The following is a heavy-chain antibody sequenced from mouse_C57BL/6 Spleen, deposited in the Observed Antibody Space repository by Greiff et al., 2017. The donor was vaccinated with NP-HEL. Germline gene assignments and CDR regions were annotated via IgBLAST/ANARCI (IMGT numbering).Heavy chain of an antibody. V-gene: IGHV1-42*01. CDR1: GYSFPGYY. D-gene: IGHD1-1*01. CDR2: INPGTGGT. Sequence: EVQLQQSGPELVKPGASVKISCKASGYSFPGYYMNWVKQSPEKSLEWIGEINPGTGGTTYNQKLKAKATLTVDKSSSTAYMQLKSLTSEDSAVYYCARGTTVVGDYWGQGTTLTVSS. J-gene: IGHJ2*01. CDR3: ARGTTVVGDY.